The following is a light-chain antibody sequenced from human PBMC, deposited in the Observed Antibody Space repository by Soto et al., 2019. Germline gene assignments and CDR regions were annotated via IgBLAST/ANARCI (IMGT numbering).Light chain of an antibody. Sequence: DIQMTQSPSSLSASVGDSVTITCRASQNVNRFLHWYQQRPGKAPKLLIYATSTLQTGVPSRFTGRGFGTEFTLTISSLQPEDFGTYFCQQTYFSQFTFGPGTKVDNK. CDR2: ATS. CDR3: QQTYFSQFT. J-gene: IGKJ3*01. CDR1: QNVNRF. V-gene: IGKV1-39*01.